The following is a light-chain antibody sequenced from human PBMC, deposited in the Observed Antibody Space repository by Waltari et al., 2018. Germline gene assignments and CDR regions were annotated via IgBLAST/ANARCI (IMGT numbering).Light chain of an antibody. Sequence: DIVMTQSPDSLAVSLGERATINCKSSQSVLYSSNNKNYLAWYQRKPGQPPKLLIYWASTRESGVAARFSGSGSGTDFTITISSLQAEDVAVYYCQQYYSTPPHTFGQGTKLEIK. CDR2: WAS. CDR3: QQYYSTPPHT. V-gene: IGKV4-1*01. CDR1: QSVLYSSNNKNY. J-gene: IGKJ2*01.